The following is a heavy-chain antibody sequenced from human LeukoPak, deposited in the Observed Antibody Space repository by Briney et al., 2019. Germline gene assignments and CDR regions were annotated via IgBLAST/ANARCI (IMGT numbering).Heavy chain of an antibody. CDR1: GFTFSSYW. V-gene: IGHV3-7*01. D-gene: IGHD1-26*01. Sequence: PGGSLRLSCAASGFTFSSYWMSWVRQAPGKGLEWVANIKQDGSEKYYVDSVKGRFTISRDNAKNSLYLQMNSLRAEDTAVYYCARERWELLLSYYYYGMDVWGQGTTVTVSS. CDR2: IKQDGSEK. J-gene: IGHJ6*02. CDR3: ARERWELLLSYYYYGMDV.